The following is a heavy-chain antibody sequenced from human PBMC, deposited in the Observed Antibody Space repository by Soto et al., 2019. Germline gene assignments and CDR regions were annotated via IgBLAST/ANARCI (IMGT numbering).Heavy chain of an antibody. Sequence: WGSLRLSCAASGFTFSSYVMHWVRQAQGKGLEWVAVIWYDGSNKYYADSVKGRFTISRDNSKNTLYLQMNSLRAEDTAVYYCARDHGPAIAVAGGFDYWGQGTLVTVSS. CDR3: ARDHGPAIAVAGGFDY. CDR1: GFTFSSYV. J-gene: IGHJ4*02. D-gene: IGHD6-19*01. CDR2: IWYDGSNK. V-gene: IGHV3-33*08.